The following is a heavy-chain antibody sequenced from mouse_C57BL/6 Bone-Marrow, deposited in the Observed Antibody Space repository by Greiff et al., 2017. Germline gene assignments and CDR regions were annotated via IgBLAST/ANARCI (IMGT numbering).Heavy chain of an antibody. CDR1: GFTFSNYW. CDR3: TGGSILAY. D-gene: IGHD1-1*01. J-gene: IGHJ3*01. Sequence: EVKLMESGGGLVQPGGSMKLSCVASGFTFSNYWMNWVRQSPEKGLEWVAQIRLKSDNYATHYAESVKGRFTISRDDSKSSVYLQMNNLRAEDTGIYYCTGGSILAYWGQGTLVTVSA. V-gene: IGHV6-3*01. CDR2: IRLKSDNYAT.